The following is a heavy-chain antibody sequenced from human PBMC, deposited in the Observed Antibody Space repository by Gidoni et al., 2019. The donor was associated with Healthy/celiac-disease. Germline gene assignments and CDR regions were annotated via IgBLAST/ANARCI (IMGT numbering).Heavy chain of an antibody. CDR2: IYPGDSDT. CDR3: ARALYYYDSSGYYGLYFDY. V-gene: IGHV5-51*01. D-gene: IGHD3-22*01. J-gene: IGHJ4*02. CDR1: GYSFTSYW. Sequence: EVQLVQSGAAVKKPGESLKISCKGSGYSFTSYWIGWVRQMPGKGLEWMGIIYPGDSDTRYSPSFQGQVTISADKSISTAYLQWSSLKASDTAMYYCARALYYYDSSGYYGLYFDYWGQGTLVTVSS.